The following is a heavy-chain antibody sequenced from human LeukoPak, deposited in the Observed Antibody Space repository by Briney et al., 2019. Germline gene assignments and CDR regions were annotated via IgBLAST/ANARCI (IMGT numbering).Heavy chain of an antibody. V-gene: IGHV3-30*04. CDR1: GFTFSSYA. J-gene: IGHJ3*02. CDR3: AREDSFWAFDI. D-gene: IGHD2-15*01. Sequence: PGGSLRLSCAASGFTFSSYAMHWVRQAPGRGLEWVAVISYDGSNKYYADSVKGRFTIPRENSKNTLYLQMNSLRAEDTAVYYCAREDSFWAFDIWGQGTMVTVSS. CDR2: ISYDGSNK.